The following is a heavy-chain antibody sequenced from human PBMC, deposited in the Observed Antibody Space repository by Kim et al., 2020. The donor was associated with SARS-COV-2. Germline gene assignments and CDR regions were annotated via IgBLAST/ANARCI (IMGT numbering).Heavy chain of an antibody. J-gene: IGHJ4*02. CDR3: ASGLAGTTR. CDR1: GFTLSSYW. V-gene: IGHV3-7*01. D-gene: IGHD1-7*01. Sequence: GGSLRLSCAASGFTLSSYWMSWVRQAPGKGLEWVTNIKQDGSEKYYVDSVKGRFTISRDNAKNSLYLQMNSLRAEDTAVYYCASGLAGTTRWGQGTRVTV. CDR2: IKQDGSEK.